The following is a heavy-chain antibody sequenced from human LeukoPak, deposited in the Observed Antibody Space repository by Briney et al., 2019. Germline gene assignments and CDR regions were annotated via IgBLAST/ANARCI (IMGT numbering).Heavy chain of an antibody. D-gene: IGHD6-13*01. CDR2: IKPDGSET. CDR3: GGFGYEAAVDL. V-gene: IGHV3-7*01. CDR1: GFMFSTYW. Sequence: GGSLRLSRAASGFMFSTYWMTWVRQAPGKGLEWVANIKPDGSETYYVDSVKGRFTISRDNTKNLLYLQMNSLRGEDAAVYYCGGFGYEAAVDLWGQGTLVTVSS. J-gene: IGHJ4*02.